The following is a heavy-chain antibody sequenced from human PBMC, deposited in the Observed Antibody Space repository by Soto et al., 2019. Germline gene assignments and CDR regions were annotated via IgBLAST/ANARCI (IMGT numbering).Heavy chain of an antibody. CDR2: INAGNGNT. CDR3: ACPGAVAEEYFQH. CDR1: GYTFTSYA. Sequence: EASVKVSCKASGYTFTSYAMHWVRQAPGQRLEWMGWINAGNGNTKYSQKFQGRVTITRDTSASTAYMELSSLRSEDTAVYYCACPGAVAEEYFQHWGQGTLVTVSS. D-gene: IGHD6-19*01. V-gene: IGHV1-3*01. J-gene: IGHJ1*01.